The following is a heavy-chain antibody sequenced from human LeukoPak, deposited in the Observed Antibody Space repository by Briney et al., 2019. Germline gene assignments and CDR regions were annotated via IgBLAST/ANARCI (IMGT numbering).Heavy chain of an antibody. J-gene: IGHJ4*02. CDR1: GYTFTHYA. Sequence: GASVKVSCKAPGYTFTHYAMHWVRQAPGQSLEWMGWINTGNGNTKYSQKFXGRVTLTRDTSANTAYLEVTSLRSEDTAVYYCATRSASSYGGVFDFWGQGSLVIVSS. CDR3: ATRSASSYGGVFDF. V-gene: IGHV1-3*04. D-gene: IGHD3-16*01. CDR2: INTGNGNT.